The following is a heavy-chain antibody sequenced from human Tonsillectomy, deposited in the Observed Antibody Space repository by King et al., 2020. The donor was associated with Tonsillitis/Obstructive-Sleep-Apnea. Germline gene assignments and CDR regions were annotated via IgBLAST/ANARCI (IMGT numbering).Heavy chain of an antibody. J-gene: IGHJ3*01. CDR2: IYPGDSDT. CDR3: ARTYYDVLTDYGGPLDD. V-gene: IGHV5-51*03. CDR1: GYSFTNYW. Sequence: VQLVESGAEVKKPGESLKISRKGSGYSFTNYWIGWVRQMPGKGLEWMGIIYPGDSDTRYSPSFQGQVTISADKSISATYLQWSSLKASDTAMYYCARTYYDVLTDYGGPLDDWGQGTMVTVSS. D-gene: IGHD3-9*01.